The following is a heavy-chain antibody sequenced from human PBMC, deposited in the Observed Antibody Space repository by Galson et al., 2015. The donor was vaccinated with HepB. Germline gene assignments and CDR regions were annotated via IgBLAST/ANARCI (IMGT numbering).Heavy chain of an antibody. CDR2: IWYDGSNK. Sequence: SLRLSCAASGFTFSSYGMHWVRQAPGKGLEWVAIIWYDGSNKYYADSVKGRFTISRDNSKNTLYLQINSLRAEDTAVYYCARGEAYYYYGMDVWGQGTTVTVSS. CDR3: ARGEAYYYYGMDV. J-gene: IGHJ6*02. V-gene: IGHV3-33*01. CDR1: GFTFSSYG.